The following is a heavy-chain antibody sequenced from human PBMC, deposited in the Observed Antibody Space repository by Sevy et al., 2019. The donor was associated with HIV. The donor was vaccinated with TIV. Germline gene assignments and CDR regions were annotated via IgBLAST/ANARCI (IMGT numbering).Heavy chain of an antibody. J-gene: IGHJ3*02. Sequence: GGSLRLSCAASGFTLSGYSISWVRQAPGKGLEWVSSVTPGTDIYYGDSVRGRLTASRDNAKNSVYLQMNSLRDEDTAVYYCARDFLTGDRREAFDIWGQGTKVTVSS. D-gene: IGHD7-27*01. V-gene: IGHV3-21*06. CDR1: GFTLSGYS. CDR2: VTPGTDI. CDR3: ARDFLTGDRREAFDI.